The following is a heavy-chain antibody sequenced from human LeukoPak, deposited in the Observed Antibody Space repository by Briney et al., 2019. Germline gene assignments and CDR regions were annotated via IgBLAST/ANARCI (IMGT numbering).Heavy chain of an antibody. CDR3: ARYSDYDFWSGYQYYYMDV. CDR2: ISSSGSTI. D-gene: IGHD3-3*01. CDR1: GLTFSRYA. V-gene: IGHV3-11*04. J-gene: IGHJ6*03. Sequence: GGSLRLSCAASGLTFSRYAMSWIRQAPGKGLEWVSYISSSGSTIYYADSVKGRFTISRDNAKNSLYLQMNSLRAEDTAVYYCARYSDYDFWSGYQYYYMDVWGKGTTVTVSS.